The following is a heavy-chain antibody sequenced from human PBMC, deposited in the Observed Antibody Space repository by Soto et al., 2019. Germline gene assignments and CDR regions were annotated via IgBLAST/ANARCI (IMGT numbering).Heavy chain of an antibody. J-gene: IGHJ3*02. CDR2: ISAYNGNT. Sequence: ASVKVSCKASGYTFTSYGISWVRQAPGQGLEWMGWISAYNGNTNYAQKLQGRVTMTTDTSTSTAYMELRGLRSDDTAVYFCATSSYYYASSGYYYRGAFDIWGQGTMVTVSS. V-gene: IGHV1-18*01. CDR1: GYTFTSYG. D-gene: IGHD3-22*01. CDR3: ATSSYYYASSGYYYRGAFDI.